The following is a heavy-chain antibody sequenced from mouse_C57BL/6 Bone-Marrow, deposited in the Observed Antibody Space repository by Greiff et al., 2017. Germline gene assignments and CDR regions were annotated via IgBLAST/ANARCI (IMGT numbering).Heavy chain of an antibody. V-gene: IGHV1-50*01. D-gene: IGHD1-1*01. J-gene: IGHJ3*01. CDR2: IDPSDSYT. Sequence: QVQLQQPGAELVKPGASVKLSCKASGYTFTSYWMQWVKQRPGQGLEWIGEIDPSDSYTNYNQKFKGKATLTVDTSSSTAYMQLSSLTSEDSAVYYCAWDYGSSSRFAYWGQGTLVTVSA. CDR1: GYTFTSYW. CDR3: AWDYGSSSRFAY.